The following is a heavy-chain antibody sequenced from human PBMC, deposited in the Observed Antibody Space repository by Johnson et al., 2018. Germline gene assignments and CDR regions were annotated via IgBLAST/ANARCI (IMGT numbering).Heavy chain of an antibody. J-gene: IGHJ1*01. CDR2: IKQDGSEK. Sequence: VRLVESGGGLVQXGGSLRLSCAASGFIFSSYWMSWVRQAPGKGLAWVANIKQDGSEKYYVDSVKGRFTISRDNAKNSLHLQMNSLRAEDTAVYYWARDLAYSSSSTPFQHWGQGTLVTVSS. D-gene: IGHD6-6*01. CDR1: GFIFSSYW. V-gene: IGHV3-7*01. CDR3: ARDLAYSSSSTPFQH.